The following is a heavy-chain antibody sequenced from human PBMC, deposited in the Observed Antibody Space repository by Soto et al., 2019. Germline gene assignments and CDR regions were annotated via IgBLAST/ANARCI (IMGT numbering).Heavy chain of an antibody. V-gene: IGHV1-58*01. CDR3: ARPYDSSGSYLPFDY. CDR2: IVVGSGNT. CDR1: GFTFTSSA. Sequence: SVKVSCKASGFTFTSSAVQWVRQARGQRLEWIGWIVVGSGNTNYAQKFQERVTITRDMSTSTAYMELSSLRAEDTAVYYCARPYDSSGSYLPFDYWGQGTLVTVSS. D-gene: IGHD3-22*01. J-gene: IGHJ4*02.